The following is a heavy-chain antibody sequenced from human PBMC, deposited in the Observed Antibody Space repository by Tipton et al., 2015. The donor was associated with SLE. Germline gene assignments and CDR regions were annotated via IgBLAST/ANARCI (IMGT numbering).Heavy chain of an antibody. V-gene: IGHV3-9*01. CDR3: AKGPHYYDSTGYPQYYYYMDV. CDR2: INWNSAKK. Sequence: SLRLSCTASGFTFGDYAMHWVRQAPGKGLEWVSGINWNSAKKGYADSVKGRFTISRDNAKKFLYLQMNSLRIEDTALYYCAKGPHYYDSTGYPQYYYYMDVWGKGTTVIVSS. CDR1: GFTFGDYA. D-gene: IGHD3-22*01. J-gene: IGHJ6*03.